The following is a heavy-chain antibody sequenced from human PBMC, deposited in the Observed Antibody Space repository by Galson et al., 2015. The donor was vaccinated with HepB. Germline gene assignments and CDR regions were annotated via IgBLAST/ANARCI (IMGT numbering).Heavy chain of an antibody. J-gene: IGHJ4*02. CDR2: ISYDGSNK. Sequence: SLRLSCAASGFTFSSYGMHWVRQAPGKGLEWVAIISYDGSNKYYADSVKGRFTISRDNSKNTLYLQMNGLKVNDTGVYYCARDLRSHCAGTCYPGEFDYWGQGTLVTVSS. CDR1: GFTFSSYG. D-gene: IGHD2-21*01. CDR3: ARDLRSHCAGTCYPGEFDY. V-gene: IGHV3-30*03.